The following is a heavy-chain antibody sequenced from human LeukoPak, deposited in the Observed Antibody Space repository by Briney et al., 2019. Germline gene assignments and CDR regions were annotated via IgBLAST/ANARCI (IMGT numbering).Heavy chain of an antibody. CDR3: ARSTYSGSSYDC. Sequence: GRSLRLSCAASGFTFSSYWMHWVRQVPGKGLVWVSRIKSDGSSTTYADSVKGRFTISRDNAKNTLYLQMSSLRAEDTAVYYCARSTYSGSSYDCWGQGTLVTVSS. CDR2: IKSDGSST. V-gene: IGHV3-74*01. J-gene: IGHJ4*02. D-gene: IGHD1-26*01. CDR1: GFTFSSYW.